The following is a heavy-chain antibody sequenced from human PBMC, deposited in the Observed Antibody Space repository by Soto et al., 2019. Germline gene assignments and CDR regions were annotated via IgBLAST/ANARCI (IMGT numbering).Heavy chain of an antibody. V-gene: IGHV4-59*08. J-gene: IGHJ1*01. CDR2: IYYSGST. CDR1: GGSISSYY. CDR3: ATHNWNLDP. Sequence: SETLSLTCTVSGGSISSYYWSWIRQPPGKGLEWVGYIYYSGSTYYNPSLQSRVTISVDMSKNQFSLKLSSVTAADTAVYYCATHNWNLDPWGQGTLVTVSS. D-gene: IGHD1-7*01.